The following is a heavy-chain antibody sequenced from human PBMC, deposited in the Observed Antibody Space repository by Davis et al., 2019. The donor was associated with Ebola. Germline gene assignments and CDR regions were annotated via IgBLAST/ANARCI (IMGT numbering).Heavy chain of an antibody. D-gene: IGHD4-11*01. Sequence: GGSLRLSCAASGFTFSSYAMSWVRQAPGKGLEWVSGFSTGGGVTIYADSVKGRFTISRDNSKNTLYLQMNSLRGEDTAVYYCAKRSDYRSFDYWGQGTQVTVSS. CDR2: FSTGGGVT. CDR3: AKRSDYRSFDY. V-gene: IGHV3-23*01. CDR1: GFTFSSYA. J-gene: IGHJ4*02.